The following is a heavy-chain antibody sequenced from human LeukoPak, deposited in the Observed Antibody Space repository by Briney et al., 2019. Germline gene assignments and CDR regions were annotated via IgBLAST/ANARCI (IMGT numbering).Heavy chain of an antibody. CDR2: VDGDGTGT. CDR1: GFIFNNYW. J-gene: IGHJ4*02. Sequence: GGSLRLSCAASGFIFNNYWMHWVRQVPGKGLEWLSCVDGDGTGTSYADSVKGRFTISRDNAKNTLNLQMNSLRVEDTAVYYCARDPGGPGVRSYWGQGTLVTVSS. D-gene: IGHD3-16*01. V-gene: IGHV3-74*01. CDR3: ARDPGGPGVRSY.